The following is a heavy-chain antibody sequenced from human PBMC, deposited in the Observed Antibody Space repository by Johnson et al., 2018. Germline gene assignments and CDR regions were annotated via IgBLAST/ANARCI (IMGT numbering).Heavy chain of an antibody. CDR2: IYYTGST. D-gene: IGHD1-7*01. Sequence: QVQLQESGPGLVKPSQTLSLTCTVSGGSISSGGYYWYWFRQHPGKGLEWIGYIYYTGSTYYNPSLKSRVTISVDTSKNQFSLKLSAVTAADTAVYYCARDANGNYGGYDYWGQGTLVTVSS. CDR1: GGSISSGGYY. CDR3: ARDANGNYGGYDY. J-gene: IGHJ4*02. V-gene: IGHV4-31*03.